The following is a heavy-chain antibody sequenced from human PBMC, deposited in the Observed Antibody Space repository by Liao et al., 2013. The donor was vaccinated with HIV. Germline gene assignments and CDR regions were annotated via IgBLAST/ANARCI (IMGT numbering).Heavy chain of an antibody. CDR1: GGSISSSSYY. Sequence: QLQLQESGPGLVKPSETLSLTCTVSGGSISSSSYYWGWIRQPPGKGLEWIGSIYYSGSTYYNPSLKSRVTISVDTSKNQFSLKLSSVTAADTAVYYCARAKIAVAGTLRGYYFDYWGQGTLVTVSS. CDR2: IYYSGST. D-gene: IGHD6-19*01. V-gene: IGHV4-39*07. CDR3: ARAKIAVAGTLRGYYFDY. J-gene: IGHJ4*02.